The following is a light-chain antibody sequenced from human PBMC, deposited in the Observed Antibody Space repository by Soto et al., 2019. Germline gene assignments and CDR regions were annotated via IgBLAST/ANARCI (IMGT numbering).Light chain of an antibody. CDR3: QQRSNWPPEWT. J-gene: IGKJ1*01. CDR2: DAS. V-gene: IGKV3-11*01. Sequence: EIVLTQSPGTLSLSPGHRATLSCRASQSISSNLAWYQQKPGQAPRLLISDASNRATGIPARFSGSGSGTDFTLTISSLEPEDFAVYYCQQRSNWPPEWTFGQGTKV. CDR1: QSISSN.